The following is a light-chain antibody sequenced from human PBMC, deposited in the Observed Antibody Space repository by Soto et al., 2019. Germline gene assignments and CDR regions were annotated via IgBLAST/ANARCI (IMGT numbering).Light chain of an antibody. CDR2: GAY. Sequence: EMVLTQSPGTLSLSPGERATLSCRASQSVSSSYLAWYQQKPGQAPRPLIYGAYSSATGIPDRFSGSGSGTDFTLTISRLEPEDFAVYYGQQYGSSPKITFGQGTRLEIK. CDR3: QQYGSSPKIT. CDR1: QSVSSSY. V-gene: IGKV3-20*01. J-gene: IGKJ5*01.